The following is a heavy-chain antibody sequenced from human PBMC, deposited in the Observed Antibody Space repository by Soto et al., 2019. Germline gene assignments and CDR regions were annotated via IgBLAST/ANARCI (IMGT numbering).Heavy chain of an antibody. D-gene: IGHD6-19*01. J-gene: IGHJ4*02. CDR2: IGTSGTI. CDR3: ARLRSGWLTYFDY. V-gene: IGHV3-48*01. CDR1: GFTFNIFT. Sequence: EVQLVESGGGLVQPGGSLRLSCAASGFTFNIFTMNWVRQAPGRGLEWVSYIGTSGTIYYAESVRGRFTISRDEAENSVYLQMNRLRAEDTALYYCARLRSGWLTYFDYWGQGILVTVSS.